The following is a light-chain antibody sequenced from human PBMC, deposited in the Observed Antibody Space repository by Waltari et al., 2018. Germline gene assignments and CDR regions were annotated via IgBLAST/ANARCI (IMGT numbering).Light chain of an antibody. J-gene: IGLJ2*01. CDR1: SLRSYY. V-gene: IGLV3-19*01. Sequence: SSELTQDPAVSVAMGQTVRITCQGDSLRSYYASWYQQRPGQAPILVMYDTNTRPSWIPDRFSGSSSDNTACWTITGAQAEDEASYYCHSRDASGVGGSFGGGTKLTVL. CDR2: DTN. CDR3: HSRDASGVGGS.